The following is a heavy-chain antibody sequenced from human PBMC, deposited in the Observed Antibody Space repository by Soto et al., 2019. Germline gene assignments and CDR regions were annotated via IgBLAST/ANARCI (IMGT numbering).Heavy chain of an antibody. CDR1: GFAFSSYW. V-gene: IGHV3-74*01. Sequence: GGSLRLSCAASGFAFSSYWMHWVRQTPGKGPVWVSRIYNDGSRTAYADSVKGRFAISRDNAKNTMYLQMSSLTVEDTAVYYCARDLSGDTTPYFDLWGQGTLVTVSS. CDR2: IYNDGSRT. D-gene: IGHD1-1*01. J-gene: IGHJ4*02. CDR3: ARDLSGDTTPYFDL.